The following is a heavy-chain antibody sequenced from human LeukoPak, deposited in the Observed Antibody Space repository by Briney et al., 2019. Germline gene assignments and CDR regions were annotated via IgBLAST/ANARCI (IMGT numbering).Heavy chain of an antibody. J-gene: IGHJ3*02. CDR2: IKQDGSEK. CDR1: GFTFSSYW. CDR3: ARGRLPYTTDDAFDI. V-gene: IGHV3-7*01. Sequence: GGSLRLSCAASGFTFSSYWMSWVRQAPGKGLEWVANIKQDGSEKYYVDSVKSRFTISRDNAKNSLYLQMNSLRAEDTAVYYCARGRLPYTTDDAFDIWGQGTMVTVSS. D-gene: IGHD6-25*01.